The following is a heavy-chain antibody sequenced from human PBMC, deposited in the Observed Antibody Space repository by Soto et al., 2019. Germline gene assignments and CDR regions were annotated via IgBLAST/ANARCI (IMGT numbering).Heavy chain of an antibody. V-gene: IGHV4-34*02. CDR1: GGSFSGYY. CDR2: INHCGGT. J-gene: IGHJ6*02. Sequence: QVQLQQWGAGLLKPSETLSLTCAVYGGSFSGYYWTWISQAPGKGLEWIGEINHCGGTNYNSSLKSRVTISVDTSKNQFSLILYSVTAADTAVYYCARDRQYYQFWSGCQNEGPCAMDVWGQGTTVTVSS. D-gene: IGHD3-3*02. CDR3: ARDRQYYQFWSGCQNEGPCAMDV.